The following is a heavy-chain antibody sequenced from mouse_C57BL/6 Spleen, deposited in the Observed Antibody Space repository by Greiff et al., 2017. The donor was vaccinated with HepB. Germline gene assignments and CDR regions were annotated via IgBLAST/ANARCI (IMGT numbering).Heavy chain of an antibody. J-gene: IGHJ4*01. CDR2: IWSGGST. D-gene: IGHD1-1*01. CDR3: ARYYGSSYDYAMDY. Sequence: QVQLKESGPGLVQPSQSLSITCTVSGFSLTSYGVHWVRQSPGKGLEWLGVIWSGGSTDYNAAFISRLSISKDNSKSQVFFKMNSLQADDTAIYYCARYYGSSYDYAMDYWGQGTSVTVSS. CDR1: GFSLTSYG. V-gene: IGHV2-2*01.